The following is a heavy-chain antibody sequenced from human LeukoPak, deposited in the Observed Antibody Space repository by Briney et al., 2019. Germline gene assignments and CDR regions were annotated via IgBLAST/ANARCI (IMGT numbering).Heavy chain of an antibody. CDR1: GGSISSSSYY. Sequence: SETLSLTCTVSGGSISSSSYYWGWIRQPPGKGLEWIGSIYYSGSTNYNPSLKSRVTISVDTSKNQFSLKLSSVTAADTAVYYCAMITGGIVDYWGQGTLVTVSS. V-gene: IGHV4-39*07. CDR2: IYYSGST. CDR3: AMITGGIVDY. D-gene: IGHD6-13*01. J-gene: IGHJ4*02.